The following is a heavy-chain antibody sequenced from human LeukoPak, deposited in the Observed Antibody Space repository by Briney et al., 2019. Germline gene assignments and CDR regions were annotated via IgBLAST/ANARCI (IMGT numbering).Heavy chain of an antibody. CDR3: ARHLWFGDPTGFDP. CDR1: GGSISSFY. D-gene: IGHD3-10*01. Sequence: SETLSLTCTVSGGSISSFYWTWIRQPPGKGLELIGYIHYTGSASYNPSLKSRVTISVDTSKNEFSLQLSSVTAADTAIYFCARHLWFGDPTGFDPRGQGTLVTVSS. J-gene: IGHJ5*02. V-gene: IGHV4-59*08. CDR2: IHYTGSA.